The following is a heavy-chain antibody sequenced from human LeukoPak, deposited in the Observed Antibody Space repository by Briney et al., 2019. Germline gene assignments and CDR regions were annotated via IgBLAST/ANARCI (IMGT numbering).Heavy chain of an antibody. CDR1: GFTFSSYS. CDR2: ISSSSSYI. Sequence: KTGGSLRLSCAASGFTFSSYSMNWVRQAPGKGLEWVSSISSSSSYIYYADSVKGRFTISRDNAKNSLYLQMDSLRVEDTAVYYCARDPYSGNYGAYYYYYMDVWGKGTTVTISS. CDR3: ARDPYSGNYGAYYYYYMDV. V-gene: IGHV3-21*06. D-gene: IGHD1-26*01. J-gene: IGHJ6*03.